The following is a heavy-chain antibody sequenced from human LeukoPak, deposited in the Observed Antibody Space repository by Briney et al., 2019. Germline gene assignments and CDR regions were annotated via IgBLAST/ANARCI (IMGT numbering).Heavy chain of an antibody. J-gene: IGHJ2*01. CDR3: ARFLPLGFWYFDL. CDR2: ISRSGSTI. D-gene: IGHD2/OR15-2a*01. V-gene: IGHV3-48*03. Sequence: GGSLRLSRAASVYTFRSYEINLVPQAPGKGLECGSYISRSGSTIYYADSAKGRFTISRDNAKNSLYLQMKTVRAADTAVYYCARFLPLGFWYFDLWGSGTLVTVSS. CDR1: VYTFRSYE.